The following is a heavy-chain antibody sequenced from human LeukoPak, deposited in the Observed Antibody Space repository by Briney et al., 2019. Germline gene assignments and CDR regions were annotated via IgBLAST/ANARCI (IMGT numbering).Heavy chain of an antibody. Sequence: GGSLRLSCAASGFTFSSYWMSWVRQAPGKGLEWVANIKQDGSEKYYVDSVEGRFTISRDNAKNSLYLQMNSLRAEDTAVYYCARIPKGSGWTFDYWGQGTLVTVSS. J-gene: IGHJ4*02. CDR3: ARIPKGSGWTFDY. D-gene: IGHD6-19*01. CDR2: IKQDGSEK. CDR1: GFTFSSYW. V-gene: IGHV3-7*05.